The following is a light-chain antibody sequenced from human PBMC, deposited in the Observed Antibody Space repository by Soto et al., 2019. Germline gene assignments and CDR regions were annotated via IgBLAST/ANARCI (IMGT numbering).Light chain of an antibody. J-gene: IGLJ2*01. Sequence: QSVLTQPPSVSGAPGQRVAISCTGSSSNSGAGYDVHWYQQLPGTAPKLLIYGNNNRPSGVPDRFSGSKSGTSASLAITGLQAEDEADYYCQSYDSSLNGVVFGGGTKLTVL. CDR3: QSYDSSLNGVV. V-gene: IGLV1-40*01. CDR2: GNN. CDR1: SSNSGAGYD.